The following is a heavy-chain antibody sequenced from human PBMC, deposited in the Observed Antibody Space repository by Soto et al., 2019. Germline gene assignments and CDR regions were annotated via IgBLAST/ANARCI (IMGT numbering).Heavy chain of an antibody. Sequence: GGSLRLSCAASGFTVSSNYMSWVRQAPGKGLEWVSVIYRGGSTYYADSVKGPFTISRANSKNTLYLQMNSLRAEDTAVYYCARKSSYRPYYYYGMHXWGQGTTVTVS. CDR1: GFTVSSNY. V-gene: IGHV3-53*01. D-gene: IGHD3-16*02. CDR3: ARKSSYRPYYYYGMHX. J-gene: IGHJ6*02. CDR2: IYRGGST.